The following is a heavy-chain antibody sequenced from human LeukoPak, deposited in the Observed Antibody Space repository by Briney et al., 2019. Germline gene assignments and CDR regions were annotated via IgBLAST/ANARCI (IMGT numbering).Heavy chain of an antibody. J-gene: IGHJ1*01. CDR1: GFTFSDYY. Sequence: PGGSLRLSCEASGFTFSDYYLGWIRQAPGKGLEWISYISGSSSHINYADSVKGRFTISRDNSKNTLYLQMNSLRAEDTAVYYCASDSYSPEYFQHWGQGTLVTVSS. D-gene: IGHD2-15*01. V-gene: IGHV3-11*06. CDR2: ISGSSSHI. CDR3: ASDSYSPEYFQH.